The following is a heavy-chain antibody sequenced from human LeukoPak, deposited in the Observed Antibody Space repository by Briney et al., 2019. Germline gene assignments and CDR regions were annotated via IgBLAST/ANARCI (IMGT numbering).Heavy chain of an antibody. CDR2: IYYSGST. V-gene: IGHV4-59*01. D-gene: IGHD5-24*01. Sequence: SETLSLTCTVSGGSISSYYWSWIRQPPGKGLEWIGHIYYSGSTNYNPSLKSRVTISVDTSKNQFSLKLSSVTAADTAVYYCAREDIEPTNAFDIWGQGTMVTVSS. J-gene: IGHJ3*02. CDR3: AREDIEPTNAFDI. CDR1: GGSISSYY.